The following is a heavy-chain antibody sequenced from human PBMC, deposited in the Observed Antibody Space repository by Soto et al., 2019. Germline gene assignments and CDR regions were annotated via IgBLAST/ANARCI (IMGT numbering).Heavy chain of an antibody. Sequence: GASVKVSCKVSGYTLTELSMHWVRQAPGKGLEWMGGFDPEDGETIYAQKFQGRVTMTEDTSTDTAYMELSSLRSEDTAVYYCATGITMIVVAFDAFDIWGQGTMVTVSS. J-gene: IGHJ3*02. V-gene: IGHV1-24*01. CDR1: GYTLTELS. D-gene: IGHD3-22*01. CDR3: ATGITMIVVAFDAFDI. CDR2: FDPEDGET.